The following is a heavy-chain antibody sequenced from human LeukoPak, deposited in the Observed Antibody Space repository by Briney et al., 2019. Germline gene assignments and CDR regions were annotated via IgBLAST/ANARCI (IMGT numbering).Heavy chain of an antibody. CDR3: AKDWRRIVVVGPITRHGNYMDV. J-gene: IGHJ6*03. Sequence: QTGGSLRLSCAASGFTFNTYGMHWVRQAPGKGLEGVAFVRYDASNKYYADSLKGRFTISRDNSKNTLYLQMNSLRPEDTAVYYCAKDWRRIVVVGPITRHGNYMDVWGKGTTVTISS. V-gene: IGHV3-30*02. CDR2: VRYDASNK. CDR1: GFTFNTYG. D-gene: IGHD2-15*01.